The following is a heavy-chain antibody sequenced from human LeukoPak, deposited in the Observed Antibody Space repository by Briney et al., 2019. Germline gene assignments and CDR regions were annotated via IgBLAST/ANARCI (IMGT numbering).Heavy chain of an antibody. CDR3: ARYIPVDDYFDP. Sequence: ASVKVSCKASGYTFTGYYLHWVRQAPGQGLEWMGWLNPNSGATKYAQQFQGRVTMTRDTSITTAYMELNRLRYDDTAMYYCARYIPVDDYFDPWGQGTLVTVSS. CDR2: LNPNSGAT. D-gene: IGHD4-11*01. CDR1: GYTFTGYY. V-gene: IGHV1-2*02. J-gene: IGHJ5*02.